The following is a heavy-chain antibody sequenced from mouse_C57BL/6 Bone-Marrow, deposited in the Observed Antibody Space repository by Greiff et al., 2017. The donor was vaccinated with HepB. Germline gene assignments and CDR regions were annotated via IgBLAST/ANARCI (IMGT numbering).Heavy chain of an antibody. CDR2: IDPSDSYT. J-gene: IGHJ1*03. V-gene: IGHV1-69*01. CDR3: ERWGYGSSDWYFDV. D-gene: IGHD1-1*01. Sequence: QVQLQQPGAELVMPGASVKLSCKASGYTFTSYWMHWVKQRPGQGLEWIGEIDPSDSYTNYNQKFKGKSTLTVDKASSTAYMQLSRRTSEDSAVYYCERWGYGSSDWYFDVWGTGTTVTVSS. CDR1: GYTFTSYW.